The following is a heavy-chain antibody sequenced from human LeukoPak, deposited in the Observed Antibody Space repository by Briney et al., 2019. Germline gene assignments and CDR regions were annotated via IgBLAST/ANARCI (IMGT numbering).Heavy chain of an antibody. CDR1: GDSISSGSYY. Sequence: SETLSLTCTVSGDSISSGSYYWSWIRQPAGKGLEWIGRIYSSGSTNYNPSLKSRVTISVDTSKTQFSLKLSSVTAADTAFYYCAREDYASGPSGIWFDPWGQGTLVTVSS. V-gene: IGHV4-61*02. D-gene: IGHD3-10*01. J-gene: IGHJ5*02. CDR3: AREDYASGPSGIWFDP. CDR2: IYSSGST.